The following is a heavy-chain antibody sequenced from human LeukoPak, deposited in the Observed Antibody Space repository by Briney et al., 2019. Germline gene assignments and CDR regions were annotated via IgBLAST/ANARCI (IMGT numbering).Heavy chain of an antibody. CDR2: ISGSGGST. V-gene: IGHV3-23*01. CDR3: AKVAYYYDSSGYPYGMDV. CDR1: GFTFSSYA. D-gene: IGHD3-22*01. J-gene: IGHJ6*02. Sequence: TGGSLRLSCAASGFTFSSYAMSWVRQAPGKGLEWVSAISGSGGSTYYADSVKGRFTISRDNSKNTLYLQMNSLRAEDTAVYYCAKVAYYYDSSGYPYGMDVWGQGTTVTVSS.